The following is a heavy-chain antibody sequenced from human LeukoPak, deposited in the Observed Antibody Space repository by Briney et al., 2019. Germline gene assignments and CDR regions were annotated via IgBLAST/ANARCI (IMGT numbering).Heavy chain of an antibody. J-gene: IGHJ4*02. CDR1: GYTLTELS. Sequence: ASVKVSCKVSGYTLTELSMHWVRQAPGKGLEWMGGFDPEDGETIYAQKFQGRVTMTKDTSTDTAYMELSSLRSEDTAVYYCATDSLSITMVRGVINYDYWGQGTLVTVSS. CDR3: ATDSLSITMVRGVINYDY. V-gene: IGHV1-24*01. CDR2: FDPEDGET. D-gene: IGHD3-10*01.